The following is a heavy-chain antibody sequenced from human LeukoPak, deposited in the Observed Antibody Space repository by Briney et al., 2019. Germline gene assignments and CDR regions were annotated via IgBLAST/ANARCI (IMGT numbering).Heavy chain of an antibody. D-gene: IGHD4/OR15-4a*01. J-gene: IGHJ3*02. Sequence: SETLSLTCTVSGGSISSGSYYWGWIRQPAGKGLEWIGRIYTSGSTNYSPSLASRVTISRDTSKNQISLNPSSVTAADTAVYYCARIDYSALSHAFDIWGQGTTVTVSS. CDR2: IYTSGST. CDR1: GGSISSGSYY. V-gene: IGHV4-61*02. CDR3: ARIDYSALSHAFDI.